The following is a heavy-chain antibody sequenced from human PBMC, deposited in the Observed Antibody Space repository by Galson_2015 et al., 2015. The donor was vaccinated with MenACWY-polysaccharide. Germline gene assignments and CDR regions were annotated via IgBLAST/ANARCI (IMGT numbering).Heavy chain of an antibody. CDR2: ISKSGDSK. J-gene: IGHJ6*02. V-gene: IGHV3-11*01. CDR1: GFSLGTSD. Sequence: SLRLPCAASGFSLGTSDMSWFRQAPGKGLEWLSYISKSGDSKYYGDSVKGRFAISRDNAKNSLYLQLNSLEVEDTAIYYCARGHYGLDVWGQGTTVTVSS. CDR3: ARGHYGLDV.